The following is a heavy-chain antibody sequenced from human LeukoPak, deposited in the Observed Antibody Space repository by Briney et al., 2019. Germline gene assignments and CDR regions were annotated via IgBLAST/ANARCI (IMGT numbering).Heavy chain of an antibody. D-gene: IGHD1/OR15-1a*01. V-gene: IGHV3-11*06. J-gene: IGHJ4*02. CDR3: ARDGDRGTYYFDY. CDR1: GFTFSDYY. Sequence: GGSLRLSCAASGFTFSDYYMSWIRQAPGKGLEWVSYISSSSYTNYADSVKGRFTISRDNAKNSLYLQMNSLRDEDTAVYYCARDGDRGTYYFDYWGQGTLVTVSS. CDR2: ISSSSYT.